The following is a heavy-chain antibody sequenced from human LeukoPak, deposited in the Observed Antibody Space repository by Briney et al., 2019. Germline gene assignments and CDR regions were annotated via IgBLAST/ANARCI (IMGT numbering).Heavy chain of an antibody. CDR1: GFTFSSYA. V-gene: IGHV3-23*01. Sequence: GGSLRLSCAASGFTFSSYAMSWVRQAPGKGLEWVSAISGSGESTYYADSVKGRFTISRDNAKNSLYLQMNSLRAEDTAVYYCVRGSQVGDWGQGTLVTVSS. J-gene: IGHJ4*02. CDR2: ISGSGEST. CDR3: VRGSQVGD. D-gene: IGHD3-16*01.